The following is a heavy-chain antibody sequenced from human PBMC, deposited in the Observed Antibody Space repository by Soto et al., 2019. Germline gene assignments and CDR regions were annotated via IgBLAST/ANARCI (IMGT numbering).Heavy chain of an antibody. J-gene: IGHJ6*02. Sequence: PGESLKISCKGSGYSFTSYWISWVRQMPGKGLEWMGRIDPSDSYTNYSPSFQGHVTISADKSISTAYLQWSSLKASDTAMYYCARFSTSHWYYYYGMDVWGQGTTVTVS. CDR3: ARFSTSHWYYYYGMDV. CDR1: GYSFTSYW. CDR2: IDPSDSYT. V-gene: IGHV5-10-1*01. D-gene: IGHD2-2*01.